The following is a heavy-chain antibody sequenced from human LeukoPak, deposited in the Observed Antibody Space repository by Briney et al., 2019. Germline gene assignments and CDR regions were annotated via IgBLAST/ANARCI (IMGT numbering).Heavy chain of an antibody. J-gene: IGHJ5*02. Sequence: PGGSLRLSCAASGFTFSNYVMSWVRQAPGKGLESVSCINTSGGSACYAESVKGRFTISRDNSKNTLYLQMNSLRVEDTAVYYCAALVRGPRSFDPWGQGTLLTVSS. CDR3: AALVRGPRSFDP. D-gene: IGHD3-10*02. CDR2: INTSGGSA. CDR1: GFTFSNYV. V-gene: IGHV3-23*01.